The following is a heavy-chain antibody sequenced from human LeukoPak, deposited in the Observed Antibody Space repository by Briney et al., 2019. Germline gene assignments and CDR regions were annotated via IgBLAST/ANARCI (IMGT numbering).Heavy chain of an antibody. V-gene: IGHV4-39*01. CDR1: GGSISSGSYY. Sequence: SETLSLTCTVSGGSISSGSYYWGWIRQPPGKGLEWIGSIYYSGSTYYNPSLKSRVTISVDTSKNQFSLKLSSVTAADTAVYYCARRQQWLLFFDLWGRGTLVTVSS. J-gene: IGHJ2*01. D-gene: IGHD6-19*01. CDR2: IYYSGST. CDR3: ARRQQWLLFFDL.